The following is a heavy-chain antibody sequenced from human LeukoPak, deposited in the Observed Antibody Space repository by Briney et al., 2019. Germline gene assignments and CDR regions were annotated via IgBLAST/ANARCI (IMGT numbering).Heavy chain of an antibody. CDR1: GFTLSSYG. V-gene: IGHV3-30*18. CDR2: ISYDGSNK. CDR3: AKTRGVGATSLDY. D-gene: IGHD1-26*01. Sequence: PGGSLRLSCAASGFTLSSYGMHWVRQAPGKGLEWVAVISYDGSNKYYADSVKGRFTISRDNSKNTLYLQMNSLRAEDTAVYYCAKTRGVGATSLDYWGQGTLVTVSS. J-gene: IGHJ4*02.